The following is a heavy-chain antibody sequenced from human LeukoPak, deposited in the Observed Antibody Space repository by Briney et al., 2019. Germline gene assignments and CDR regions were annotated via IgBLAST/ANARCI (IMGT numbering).Heavy chain of an antibody. J-gene: IGHJ6*03. D-gene: IGHD1-1*01. CDR2: IYYTGTT. V-gene: IGHV4-39*01. CDR3: VRLNPPHWNSGYYMDV. Sequence: SETLSLTCTVSGGSISSSSYYWGWIRQPPGKGLEWIGSIYYTGTTNYNPSLESRVTISSDMSRNQFSLTLTSVTAADTAMYFCVRLNPPHWNSGYYMDVWGEGTTVVVSS. CDR1: GGSISSSSYY.